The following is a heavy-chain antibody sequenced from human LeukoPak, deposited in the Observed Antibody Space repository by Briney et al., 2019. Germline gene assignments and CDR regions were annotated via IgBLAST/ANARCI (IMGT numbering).Heavy chain of an antibody. J-gene: IGHJ3*02. CDR3: AREPRGWELDAFDI. Sequence: GGSLRLSCAAPGFTFSSYWMHWVRQAPGKGLVWVSRINSDGSSTSYADSVKGRFTISRDNAKNTLYLQMNSLRAEDTAVYYCAREPRGWELDAFDIWGQGTMVTVSS. CDR1: GFTFSSYW. V-gene: IGHV3-74*01. CDR2: INSDGSST. D-gene: IGHD1-26*01.